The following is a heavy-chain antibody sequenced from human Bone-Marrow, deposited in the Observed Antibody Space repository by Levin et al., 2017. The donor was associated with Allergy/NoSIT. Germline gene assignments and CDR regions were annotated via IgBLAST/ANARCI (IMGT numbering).Heavy chain of an antibody. J-gene: IGHJ4*02. CDR2: IYYTGST. CDR3: ARGYSLYDYDY. V-gene: IGHV4-59*11. Sequence: SESFALTFIFSFSSFLLPSLTWIRQPPGKGLEWLGYIYYTGSTNYNPSLQSRVAMSLSPSKSQFSLKLSSVTAADTAVYYCARGYSLYDYDYWGQGTLVTVSS. D-gene: IGHD5/OR15-5a*01. CDR1: FSSFLLPS.